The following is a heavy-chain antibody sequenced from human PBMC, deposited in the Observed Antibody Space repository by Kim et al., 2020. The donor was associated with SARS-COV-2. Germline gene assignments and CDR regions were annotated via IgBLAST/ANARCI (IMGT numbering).Heavy chain of an antibody. D-gene: IGHD7-27*01. CDR2: INPNSGGT. J-gene: IGHJ3*02. V-gene: IGHV1-2*06. CDR3: ARGRRETGDRSSAFDI. CDR1: GYTFTGYY. Sequence: ASVKVSCKASGYTFTGYYMHWVRQAPGQGLEWMGRINPNSGGTNYAQKFQGRVTMTRDTSITTAYMELSRLRSDDTAVYYCARGRRETGDRSSAFDIWGQGTMVTVSS.